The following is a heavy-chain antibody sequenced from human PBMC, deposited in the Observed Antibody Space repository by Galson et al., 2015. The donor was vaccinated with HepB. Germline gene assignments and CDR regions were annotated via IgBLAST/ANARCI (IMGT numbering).Heavy chain of an antibody. CDR2: TDYRGDT. D-gene: IGHD1-1*01. CDR1: GGSFSGYY. V-gene: IGHV4-34*01. Sequence: SETLSLTCAVYGGSFSGYYWSWIRQPPGKGREWIGETDYRGDTNYNPSLKSRATISRDTSTNQFSLKLNSVTAADTAVYYCANLQPGGDCWGQGTLVTVSS. J-gene: IGHJ4*02. CDR3: ANLQPGGDC.